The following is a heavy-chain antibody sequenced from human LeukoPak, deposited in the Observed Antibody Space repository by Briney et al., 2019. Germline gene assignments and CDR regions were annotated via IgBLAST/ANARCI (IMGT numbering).Heavy chain of an antibody. D-gene: IGHD6-13*01. J-gene: IGHJ5*02. CDR3: AAQTAPAAAGTVGWFDP. Sequence: PSETLSLTCTVSGGSISSSSYYWGWIRQPPGKGLEWIGSIYYSGSTYYNPSLKSRVTISVDTSKNQFSLKLSSVTAADTAVYYCAAQTAPAAAGTVGWFDPWGQGTLVTVSS. CDR2: IYYSGST. V-gene: IGHV4-39*01. CDR1: GGSISSSSYY.